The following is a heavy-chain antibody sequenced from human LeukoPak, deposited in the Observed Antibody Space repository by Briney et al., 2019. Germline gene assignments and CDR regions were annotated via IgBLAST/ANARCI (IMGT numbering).Heavy chain of an antibody. CDR3: AKMTSLSHNWFDL. CDR1: GFTFSSYE. V-gene: IGHV3-48*03. D-gene: IGHD2-21*02. J-gene: IGHJ5*02. Sequence: GGSLRLSCAASGFTFSSYEMNWVRQAPGKGLEWVSYISSSGSTIYYADSVKGQFTISRDNSKNTVYLQMNSLRAEDTAVYYCAKMTSLSHNWFDLWGQGTLVTVSS. CDR2: ISSSGSTI.